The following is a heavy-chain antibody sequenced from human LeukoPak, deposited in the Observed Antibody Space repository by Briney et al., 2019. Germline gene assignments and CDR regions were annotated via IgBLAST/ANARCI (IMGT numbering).Heavy chain of an antibody. J-gene: IGHJ4*02. CDR1: GGTFSSYA. Sequence: SVKVSCKASGGTFSSYAISWVRQAPGQGLEWMGGIIPIFGTANYAQKFQGRVTITTDESTSTAYMELSSLRSEDTAVYYCARDYGGDYTSYYFDYWGQGTLVTVSS. CDR2: IIPIFGTA. CDR3: ARDYGGDYTSYYFDY. D-gene: IGHD1-26*01. V-gene: IGHV1-69*05.